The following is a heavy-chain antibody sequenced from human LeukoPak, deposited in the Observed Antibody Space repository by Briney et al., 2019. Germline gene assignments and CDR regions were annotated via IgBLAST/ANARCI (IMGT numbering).Heavy chain of an antibody. J-gene: IGHJ4*02. V-gene: IGHV3-23*01. D-gene: IGHD1-7*01. CDR3: ARVNWNYGTLDY. CDR2: ISGSGGST. Sequence: PGGTLRLSCAASGFTFSSYGMSWVRQAPGKGLEWVSAISGSGGSTYYADSVRGRFTISRDNSKNTLFLQINSLRVEDTAVYYCARVNWNYGTLDYWGQGTLVTVSS. CDR1: GFTFSSYG.